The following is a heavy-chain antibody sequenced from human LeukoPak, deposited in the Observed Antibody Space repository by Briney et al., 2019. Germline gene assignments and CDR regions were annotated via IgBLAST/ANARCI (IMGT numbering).Heavy chain of an antibody. CDR1: GGSFSGYY. V-gene: IGHV4-34*01. J-gene: IGHJ5*02. CDR3: ARGRLLWFGELLSSSLNNWFDP. D-gene: IGHD3-10*01. Sequence: SETLSLTCAVYGGSFSGYYWSWIRQPPGKGLEWIGEINHSGSTNYNPSLKSRVTISVDTSKNQFSLKLSSVTAADTAVYYCARGRLLWFGELLSSSLNNWFDPWGQGTLVTVSS. CDR2: INHSGST.